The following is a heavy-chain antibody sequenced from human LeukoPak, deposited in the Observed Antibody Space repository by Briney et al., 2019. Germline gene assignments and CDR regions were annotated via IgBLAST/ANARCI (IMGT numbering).Heavy chain of an antibody. D-gene: IGHD6-6*01. CDR2: MNPNSGNT. J-gene: IGHJ3*02. CDR1: GYTFTSYD. Sequence: GASVKVSCKASGYTFTSYDINWVRQATGQGLEWMGWMNPNSGNTGYAQKFQGRVTITRNTSISTAYMELSSLRSEDTAVYYCARDESSSSVEDAFDIWGQGTMVTVSS. CDR3: ARDESSSSVEDAFDI. V-gene: IGHV1-8*03.